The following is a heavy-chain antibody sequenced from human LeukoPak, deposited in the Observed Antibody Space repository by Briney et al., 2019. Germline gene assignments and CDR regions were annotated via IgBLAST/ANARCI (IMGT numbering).Heavy chain of an antibody. CDR1: SYSISSGYY. J-gene: IGHJ5*02. CDR2: INHSGST. CDR3: ARVGAIVVVPAAIFNWFDP. D-gene: IGHD2-2*02. V-gene: IGHV4-34*01. Sequence: PSETLSLTCAVSSYSISSGYYWSWIRQPPGKGLEWIGEINHSGSTNYNPSLKSRVTISVDTSKNQFSLKLSSVTAADTAVYYCARVGAIVVVPAAIFNWFDPWGQGTLVTVSS.